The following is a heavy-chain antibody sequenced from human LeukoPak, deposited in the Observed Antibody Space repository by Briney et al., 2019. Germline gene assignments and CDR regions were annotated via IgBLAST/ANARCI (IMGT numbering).Heavy chain of an antibody. CDR3: AKFPFRAGRGERDAFDI. Sequence: GGSLRLSCAASGFTFSRYGMHWVRQAPGKGLEWVAVISYDGSNKYYADSVKGRFTISRDNSKNTLYLQMNSLRAEDTAVYYCAKFPFRAGRGERDAFDIWGQGTMVTVSS. D-gene: IGHD6-19*01. CDR1: GFTFSRYG. J-gene: IGHJ3*02. V-gene: IGHV3-30*18. CDR2: ISYDGSNK.